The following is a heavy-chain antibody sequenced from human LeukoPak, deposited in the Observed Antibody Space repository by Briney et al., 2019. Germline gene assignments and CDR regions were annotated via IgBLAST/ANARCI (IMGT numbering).Heavy chain of an antibody. CDR3: TQGSGQYFDY. CDR2: IRSRGDGGTT. D-gene: IGHD2-15*01. Sequence: GGSLRLSCAVSGLTLSNVWMNWVRQAPGKGLEWVGRIRSRGDGGTTDFAAPVKGRFTISRDDSRNTLYLRMNSLTSEDTAVYYCTQGSGQYFDYWGQGTLVTVSS. CDR1: GLTLSNVW. J-gene: IGHJ4*02. V-gene: IGHV3-15*07.